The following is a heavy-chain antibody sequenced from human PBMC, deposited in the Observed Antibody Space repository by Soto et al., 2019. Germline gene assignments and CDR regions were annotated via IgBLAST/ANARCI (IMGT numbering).Heavy chain of an antibody. J-gene: IGHJ6*02. CDR2: IHQDGNEK. V-gene: IGHV3-7*01. CDR1: TFTLTTYW. CDR3: AGGNALDV. Sequence: DVQLVESRGGLVQPGGSLRLSCAASTFTLTTYWVTWVRQTPGKGLEWVANIHQDGNEKYYMDSVKGRFTISRDNAKKSVYLQMTSLRAEDTAVYYCAGGNALDVWGQGTTVTVSS.